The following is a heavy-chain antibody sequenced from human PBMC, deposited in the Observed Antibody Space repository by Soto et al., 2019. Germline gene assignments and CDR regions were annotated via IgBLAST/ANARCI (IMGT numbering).Heavy chain of an antibody. Sequence: ASVKVSCKASGYTFTSYGISWVRQAPGQGLEWMGWISAYNGNTNYAQKLQGRVTMTTGTSMSTAYMELRSLRSDDTAVYYCARTTYCSGGSCYSAFDIWGQGTMVTVSS. J-gene: IGHJ3*02. CDR1: GYTFTSYG. CDR2: ISAYNGNT. V-gene: IGHV1-18*01. CDR3: ARTTYCSGGSCYSAFDI. D-gene: IGHD2-15*01.